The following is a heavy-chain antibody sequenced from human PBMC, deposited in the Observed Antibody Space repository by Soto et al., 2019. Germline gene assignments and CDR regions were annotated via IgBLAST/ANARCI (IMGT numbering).Heavy chain of an antibody. Sequence: GGSLRLSCAASGFTFSSYDMSWVRQAPGKGLEWVPAISGSGGSTYYADSVKGRFTISRDNSKNTLYLQMNSLRAEDTAVYYCAKTQTGTYGPWGQGTLVTVSS. CDR1: GFTFSSYD. CDR2: ISGSGGST. V-gene: IGHV3-23*01. D-gene: IGHD1-7*01. J-gene: IGHJ5*02. CDR3: AKTQTGTYGP.